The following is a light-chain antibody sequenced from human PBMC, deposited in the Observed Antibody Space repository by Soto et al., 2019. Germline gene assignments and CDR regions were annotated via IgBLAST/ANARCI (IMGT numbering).Light chain of an antibody. J-gene: IGLJ1*01. CDR3: SSYTGASTLV. CDR1: SSDIGAYNY. CDR2: EVS. V-gene: IGLV2-14*01. Sequence: QSALAQPASVSGSPGQSIAISCTGTSSDIGAYNYVSWYQQHPGKAPKLMIHEVSDRPSGVSDRFSGSKSGNTASLTISGLQAEDEADYYCSSYTGASTLVFGAGTKVTVL.